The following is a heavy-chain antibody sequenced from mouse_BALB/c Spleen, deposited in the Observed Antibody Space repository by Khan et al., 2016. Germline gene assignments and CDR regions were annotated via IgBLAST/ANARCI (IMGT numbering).Heavy chain of an antibody. Sequence: EVQLQESGPDLVKPSQSLSLTCTVTGYSITSGYSWHWIRQFPGNKLEWMGYIHYSGSTNHNPSLKSRISITRDTSKNQFFLQLNSVTTEDTATXYCARSDYDYDEGFYAMDYWGQGTSVTVSS. D-gene: IGHD2-4*01. J-gene: IGHJ4*01. V-gene: IGHV3-1*02. CDR1: GYSITSGYS. CDR3: ARSDYDYDEGFYAMDY. CDR2: IHYSGST.